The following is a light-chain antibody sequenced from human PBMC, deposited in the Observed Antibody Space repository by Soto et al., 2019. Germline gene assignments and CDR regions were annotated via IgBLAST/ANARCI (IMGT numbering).Light chain of an antibody. J-gene: IGKJ4*01. V-gene: IGKV3-20*01. CDR2: DAS. CDR3: QQYGTSPLT. CDR1: QSVTSSS. Sequence: EIVLTQSPGTLSLSPGERATLSCRASQSVTSSSLAWYQQKPGQAPSLLIYDASNRTTGSTDRFSGSGSGTDFTLTISRLEPEDSAVYYCQQYGTSPLTFGGGNKVDIK.